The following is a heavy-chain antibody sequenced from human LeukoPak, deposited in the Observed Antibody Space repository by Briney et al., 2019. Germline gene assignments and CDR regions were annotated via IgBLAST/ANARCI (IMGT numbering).Heavy chain of an antibody. CDR2: ISAYNGNT. CDR3: ARSYLDAFDI. Sequence: ASVKVSCKASGYTFTSYDINWVRQAPGQGLEWMGWISAYNGNTDYAQKLQGRVTMTTDTSTNTAYMELRSLRSDDAAVYYCARSYLDAFDIWGQGTMVTVAS. CDR1: GYTFTSYD. V-gene: IGHV1-18*01. J-gene: IGHJ3*02. D-gene: IGHD1-26*01.